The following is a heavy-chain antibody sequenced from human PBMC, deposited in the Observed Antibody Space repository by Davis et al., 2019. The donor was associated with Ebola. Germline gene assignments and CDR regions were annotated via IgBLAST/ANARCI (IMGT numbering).Heavy chain of an antibody. CDR3: AAGEEQWLVGAGTNYYYDMNV. D-gene: IGHD6-19*01. J-gene: IGHJ6*04. Sequence: AAPVKVSCKASTYTFSSYTITWVRQAPGQGLEWMGWISVYSGNTNYAQNLQDRITMTTDTSTSTAYMELRSLRSDDTAVYYCAAGEEQWLVGAGTNYYYDMNVWGKGTTVTVSS. CDR2: ISVYSGNT. V-gene: IGHV1-18*01. CDR1: TYTFSSYT.